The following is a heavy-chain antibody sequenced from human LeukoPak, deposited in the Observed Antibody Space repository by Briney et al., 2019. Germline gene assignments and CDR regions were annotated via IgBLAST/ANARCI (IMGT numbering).Heavy chain of an antibody. D-gene: IGHD3-10*01. CDR1: GGTFSRYA. CDR2: IIPILGIA. V-gene: IGHV1-69*04. J-gene: IGHJ4*02. CDR3: SITMVRGVISLDYFDY. Sequence: GASVKVSCKASGGTFSRYAISWVRQAPGQGLEWMGRIIPILGIANYAQKFQGRVTITADKSTSTAYMELSSLRSGDTAVYYCSITMVRGVISLDYFDYWGQGTLVTVSS.